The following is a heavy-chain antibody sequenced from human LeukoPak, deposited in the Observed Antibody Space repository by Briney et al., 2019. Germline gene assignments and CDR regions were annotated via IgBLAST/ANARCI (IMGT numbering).Heavy chain of an antibody. D-gene: IGHD3-3*01. Sequence: PSETLSLTCAVYGGSFSDYYWSWIRQPPGKGLEWIGEINHSGSTNYNPSLKSRVTISVDTSKNQFSLKLSSVTAADTAVYYCAGGGFWSGYQYWGQGTLVTVSS. CDR1: GGSFSDYY. CDR2: INHSGST. V-gene: IGHV4-34*01. J-gene: IGHJ4*02. CDR3: AGGGFWSGYQY.